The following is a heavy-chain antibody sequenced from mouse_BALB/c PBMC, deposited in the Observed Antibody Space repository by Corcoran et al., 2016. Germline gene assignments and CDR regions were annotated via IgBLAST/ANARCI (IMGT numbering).Heavy chain of an antibody. Sequence: EVQLQQSGAELVKPGASVKLSCTASGFNIKDTYMHWVKQRPEQGLEWIGRIDPANGNTKYDPNFQGKATITADTSSKTAYLQFSSLTSEDTAVYYCAYGNDYWGQGTTLTVSS. CDR3: AYGNDY. V-gene: IGHV14-3*02. J-gene: IGHJ2*01. CDR2: IDPANGNT. D-gene: IGHD2-1*01. CDR1: GFNIKDTY.